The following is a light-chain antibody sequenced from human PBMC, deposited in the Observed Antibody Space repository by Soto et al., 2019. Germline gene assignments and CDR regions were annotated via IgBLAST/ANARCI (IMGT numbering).Light chain of an antibody. CDR3: QQYDSSPCT. J-gene: IGKJ1*01. CDR2: GAS. CDR1: QSVSSNY. Sequence: EIVLTQSPGTLSLSPGERATLSCRASQSVSSNYLAWYQQKPGQAPRLLIYGASSRATGIPDRFSGSGSGTDFTLTSSRLEPEDFTVYYCQQYDSSPCTFGQETKVEIK. V-gene: IGKV3-20*01.